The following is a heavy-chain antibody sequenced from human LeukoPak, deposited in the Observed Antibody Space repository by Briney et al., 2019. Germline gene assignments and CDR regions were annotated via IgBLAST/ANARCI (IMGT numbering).Heavy chain of an antibody. Sequence: PGGSLRLSCAASGFTFSSYSMNWVRQAPGKGLEWVSSISSSSSYIYYADSVKGRFTISRDNAKNPLYLQMNSLRAEDTAVYYCARSEGSYDHFDYWGQGTLVTVSS. D-gene: IGHD1-26*01. J-gene: IGHJ4*02. CDR2: ISSSSSYI. CDR1: GFTFSSYS. CDR3: ARSEGSYDHFDY. V-gene: IGHV3-21*01.